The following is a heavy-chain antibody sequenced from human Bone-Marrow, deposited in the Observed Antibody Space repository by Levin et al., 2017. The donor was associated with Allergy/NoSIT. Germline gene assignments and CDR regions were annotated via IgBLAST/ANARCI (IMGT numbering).Heavy chain of an antibody. CDR1: GFTFSNAW. D-gene: IGHD1-26*01. Sequence: GESLKISCAASGFTFSNAWMSWVRQAPGKGLEWVGRIKSKTDGGTTDYAAPVKGRFTISRDDSKNTLYLQMNSLKTEDTAVYYCTTVPIVGATYYYYGMDVWGQGTTVTVSS. V-gene: IGHV3-15*01. CDR3: TTVPIVGATYYYYGMDV. CDR2: IKSKTDGGTT. J-gene: IGHJ6*02.